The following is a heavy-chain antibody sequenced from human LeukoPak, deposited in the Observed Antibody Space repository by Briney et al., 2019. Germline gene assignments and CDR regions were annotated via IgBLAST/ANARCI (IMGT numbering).Heavy chain of an antibody. J-gene: IGHJ4*02. CDR2: MNPNSGNT. CDR3: ARGSGITISGVVTLFDY. D-gene: IGHD3-3*01. Sequence: ASVKVSCEASGHTFTSYDINWVRQATGQGLEWMGWMNPNSGNTYYAQKFQGRVTMTRNTSISTAYMELSSLRSEDTAVYYCARGSGITISGVVTLFDYWGQGTLVTVSS. V-gene: IGHV1-8*01. CDR1: GHTFTSYD.